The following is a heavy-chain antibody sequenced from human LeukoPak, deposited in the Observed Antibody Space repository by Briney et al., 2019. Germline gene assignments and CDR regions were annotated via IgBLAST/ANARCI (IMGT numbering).Heavy chain of an antibody. D-gene: IGHD4-11*01. J-gene: IGHJ6*02. Sequence: PSETLSLTCTVSGGSISSGSYYWSWIRQPAGKGLEWIGRIYTSGGTNYNPSLKSRVTISVDTSKNQLSLKLSSVTAADTAVYYCARVTVGSYYYYGMDVWGQGTTVTVSS. CDR1: GGSISSGSYY. CDR2: IYTSGGT. CDR3: ARVTVGSYYYYGMDV. V-gene: IGHV4-61*02.